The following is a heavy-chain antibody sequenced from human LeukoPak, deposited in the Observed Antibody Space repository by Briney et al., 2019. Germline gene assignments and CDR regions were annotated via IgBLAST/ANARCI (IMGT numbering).Heavy chain of an antibody. CDR2: ISVDGKNK. CDR1: GFIFSSYE. J-gene: IGHJ6*03. CDR3: AREVAADFYYYYMDV. Sequence: GGSLRLSCAVSGFIFSSYEMHWVRQAPGRGLEWVAVISVDGKNKYNPESVKGRFTISRDNSKNTLYLQMNSLRAEDTAVYYCAREVAADFYYYYMDVWGKGTTVTISS. V-gene: IGHV3-30*14. D-gene: IGHD6-13*01.